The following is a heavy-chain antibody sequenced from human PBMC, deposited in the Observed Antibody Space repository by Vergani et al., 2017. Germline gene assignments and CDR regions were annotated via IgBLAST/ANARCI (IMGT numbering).Heavy chain of an antibody. CDR3: TRDFXPNGSGTSEFFQH. J-gene: IGHJ1*01. CDR2: INPGGGGT. Sequence: QVQLVQSGPEVRKPGASGKVSCKTSGYSFSDYYMHWVRQAPGQGPEWVGIINPGGGGTSYAQKFQGRVTLTRDTSTKTIYMELSSLRSEDTAVYYCTRDFXPNGSGTSEFFQHWGQGSLVVVSS. V-gene: IGHV1-46*03. D-gene: IGHD3-10*01. CDR1: GYSFSDYY.